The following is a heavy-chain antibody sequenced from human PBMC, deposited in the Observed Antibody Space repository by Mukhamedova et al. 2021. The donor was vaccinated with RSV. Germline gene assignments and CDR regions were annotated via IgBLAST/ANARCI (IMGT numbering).Heavy chain of an antibody. CDR3: ARSPEVPAAIHDAFDI. D-gene: IGHD2-2*01. Sequence: GIIYPGDSDTRYSPSFQGQVTISADKSISTAYLQWSSLKASDTAMYYCARSPEVPAAIHDAFDIWGQGTMVTVSS. CDR2: IYPGDSDT. J-gene: IGHJ3*02. V-gene: IGHV5-51*01.